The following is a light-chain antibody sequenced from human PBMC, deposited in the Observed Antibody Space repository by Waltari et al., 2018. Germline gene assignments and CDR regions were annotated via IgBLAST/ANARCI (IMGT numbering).Light chain of an antibody. CDR1: ASTIGNNV. J-gene: IGLJ3*02. V-gene: IGLV1-44*01. CDR3: AAWDDSLNGRWV. CDR2: RSD. Sequence: QSVLTQPPSASGTPGQGVTISSSGGASTIGNNVVNWYQQLTGKASNLLIYRSDRRPAGVPDRFSGSKSGTSASLAISGLQSEDEADYYCAAWDDSLNGRWVFGGGTKVTVL.